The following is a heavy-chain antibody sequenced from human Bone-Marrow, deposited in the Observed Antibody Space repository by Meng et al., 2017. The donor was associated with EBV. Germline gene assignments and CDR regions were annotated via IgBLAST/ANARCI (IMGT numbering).Heavy chain of an antibody. Sequence: QVQLQQWGAGLLKPSETLSLTCAVSGGSISSSSYYWGWIRQPPGKGLEWIANIYYSGYTYSSPSLKSRVTISLETAKNQFSLRLTSVTAADTAVYYCARSDSSGSSHPFDHWGQGTLVTVSS. D-gene: IGHD6-19*01. CDR3: ARSDSSGSSHPFDH. CDR2: IYYSGYT. V-gene: IGHV4-39*01. J-gene: IGHJ4*02. CDR1: GGSISSSSYY.